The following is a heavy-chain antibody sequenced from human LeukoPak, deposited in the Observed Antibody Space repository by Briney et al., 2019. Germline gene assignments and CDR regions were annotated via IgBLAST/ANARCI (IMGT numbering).Heavy chain of an antibody. V-gene: IGHV3-7*01. CDR3: ARVGGYSWSRLDY. CDR1: GFTFSSYW. Sequence: PGGSLRLSCAASGFTFSSYWMSWVRQAPGKGLEWVANIKQDGSEKYYVDSMKGRFTISRDNAKNSLYLQMNSLRAEDTAVYYCARVGGYSWSRLDYWGQGTLVTVSS. D-gene: IGHD5-12*01. J-gene: IGHJ4*02. CDR2: IKQDGSEK.